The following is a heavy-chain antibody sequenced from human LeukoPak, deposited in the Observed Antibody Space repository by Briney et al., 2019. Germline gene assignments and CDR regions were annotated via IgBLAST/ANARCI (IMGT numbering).Heavy chain of an antibody. CDR2: IYYSGST. CDR3: ASVKQLVPYYYYYGMDV. J-gene: IGHJ6*02. V-gene: IGHV4-31*03. D-gene: IGHD6-13*01. CDR1: GGSISSGGYY. Sequence: PSETLSLTCTVSGGSISSGGYYWSWIRQHPGKGLEWIGYIYYSGSTYYNPSLKSRVTISVDTSKNQFSLKLSSVTAADTAVYYCASVKQLVPYYYYYGMDVWGQGTTVTVSS.